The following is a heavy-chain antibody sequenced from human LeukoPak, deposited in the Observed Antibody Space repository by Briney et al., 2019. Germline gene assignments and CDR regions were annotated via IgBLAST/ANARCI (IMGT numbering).Heavy chain of an antibody. V-gene: IGHV3-23*01. CDR3: AKWAPEQEMYFDFWSGYYDAFDI. CDR2: ISGSGGST. D-gene: IGHD3-3*01. Sequence: PGGSLRLSCAASGLTFSSYAMSWVRQAPGKGLEWVSAISGSGGSTYYADSVKGRFTISRDNSKNTLYLQMNSLRAEDTAVYYCAKWAPEQEMYFDFWSGYYDAFDIWGQGTMVTVSS. CDR1: GLTFSSYA. J-gene: IGHJ3*02.